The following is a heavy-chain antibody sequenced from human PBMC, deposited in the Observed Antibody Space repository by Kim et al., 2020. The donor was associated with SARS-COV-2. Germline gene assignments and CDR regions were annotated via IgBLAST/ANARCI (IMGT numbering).Heavy chain of an antibody. Sequence: GGSLRLSCAASGFTFSSYGMHWVRQAPGKGLEWVAVIWYDGSNKYYADSVKGRFTISRDNSKNTLYLQMNSLRAEDTAVYYCARDFGVYGDYDWGFDYWGQGTLVTVSS. CDR2: IWYDGSNK. V-gene: IGHV3-33*01. CDR3: ARDFGVYGDYDWGFDY. CDR1: GFTFSSYG. D-gene: IGHD4-17*01. J-gene: IGHJ4*02.